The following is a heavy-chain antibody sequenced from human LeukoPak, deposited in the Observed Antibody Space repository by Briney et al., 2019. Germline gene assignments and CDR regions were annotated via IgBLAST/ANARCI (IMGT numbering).Heavy chain of an antibody. J-gene: IGHJ3*02. V-gene: IGHV4-61*01. CDR1: GSSVSSGSYY. CDR3: AAEGERIRAFDI. CDR2: IYYSGST. Sequence: SETLSLTCTVSGSSVSSGSYYWSWIRQPPGKGLEWIGYIYYSGSTNYNPSLKSRVTISVDTSKNQFSLKLSSVTAADTAVYYCAAEGERIRAFDIWGQGTMVTVSS. D-gene: IGHD1-1*01.